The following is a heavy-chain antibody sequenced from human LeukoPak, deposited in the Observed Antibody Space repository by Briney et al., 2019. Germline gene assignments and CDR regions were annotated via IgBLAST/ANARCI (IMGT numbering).Heavy chain of an antibody. D-gene: IGHD1-7*01. Sequence: GGSLRLSFAASGFTFSSYAMSWVRQAPGKGLEWVSAISGSGGSTYYADSVKGRFTISRDNSKNTLYLQMNSLRAEDTAVYYCAKDGYNWNYANWFDPWGQGTLVTVSS. CDR2: ISGSGGST. CDR1: GFTFSSYA. J-gene: IGHJ5*02. V-gene: IGHV3-23*01. CDR3: AKDGYNWNYANWFDP.